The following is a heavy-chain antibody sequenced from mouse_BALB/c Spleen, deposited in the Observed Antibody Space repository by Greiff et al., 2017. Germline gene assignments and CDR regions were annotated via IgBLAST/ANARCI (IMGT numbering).Heavy chain of an antibody. V-gene: IGHV5-9-4*01. J-gene: IGHJ3*01. D-gene: IGHD4-1*01. CDR2: ISSGGSYT. Sequence: LEWVAEISSGGSYTYYPDTVTGRFTISRDNAKNTLYLEMSSLRSEDTAMYYCASRWDGAYWGQGTLVTVSA. CDR3: ASRWDGAY.